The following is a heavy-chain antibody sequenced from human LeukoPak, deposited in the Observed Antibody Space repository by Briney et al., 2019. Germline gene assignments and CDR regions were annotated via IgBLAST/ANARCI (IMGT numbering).Heavy chain of an antibody. V-gene: IGHV3-53*01. CDR2: IYSGGST. J-gene: IGHJ1*01. CDR3: ARPRYGDYSGVEH. CDR1: GFTVSSNY. Sequence: PGGSLRLSCAASGFTVSSNYMSWVRQAPGKGLEWVSVIYSGGSTYYADSVKGRFTISRDNSKNTLYLQMNSLRAEDTAVYYCARPRYGDYSGVEHWGQGSLVTVSS. D-gene: IGHD4-17*01.